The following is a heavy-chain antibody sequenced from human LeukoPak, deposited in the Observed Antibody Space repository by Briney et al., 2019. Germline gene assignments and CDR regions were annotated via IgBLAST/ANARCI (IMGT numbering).Heavy chain of an antibody. D-gene: IGHD3-10*01. CDR2: TWSDGSNK. V-gene: IGHV3-33*01. J-gene: IGHJ4*02. CDR1: EFTFSYYA. CDR3: SRELFSSGSCPDG. Sequence: GGSLRLSCAAAEFTFSYYAIDWVRDAPGNGLDWVALTWSDGSNKYYADSVKGRITISRDNSKNTVYLQMNSRRAEDTAVYYCSRELFSSGSCPDGWGQGTLVTVSS.